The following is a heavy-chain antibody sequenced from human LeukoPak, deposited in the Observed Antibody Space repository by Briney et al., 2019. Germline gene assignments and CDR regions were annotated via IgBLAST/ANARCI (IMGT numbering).Heavy chain of an antibody. Sequence: SETLSLXCTVSGGSISSYYWSWIRQPAGKGLEWIGRIYTSRSTNYNPSLKSRVTISVDTSKNQFSLKLSSVTAADTAVYYCAIATSYGRKPYYFDYWGQGTLVTVSS. D-gene: IGHD4-17*01. CDR2: IYTSRST. CDR3: AIATSYGRKPYYFDY. V-gene: IGHV4-4*07. J-gene: IGHJ4*02. CDR1: GGSISSYY.